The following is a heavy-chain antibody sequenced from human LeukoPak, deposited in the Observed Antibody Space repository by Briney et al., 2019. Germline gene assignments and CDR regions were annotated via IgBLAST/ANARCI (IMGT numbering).Heavy chain of an antibody. CDR3: AHKDYYGSGSKAFDI. CDR1: GFSLSTSGVG. V-gene: IGHV2-5*02. CDR2: IYWDDDK. D-gene: IGHD3-10*01. Sequence: ESGPTLVKPTQTLTLTCTFSGFSLSTSGVGVGWIRQPPGKALEWLALIYWDDDKRYSPSLKSRLTITKDTSKNQVVLTMTNMDPVDTATYYCAHKDYYGSGSKAFDIGAKGQWSPSPQ. J-gene: IGHJ3*02.